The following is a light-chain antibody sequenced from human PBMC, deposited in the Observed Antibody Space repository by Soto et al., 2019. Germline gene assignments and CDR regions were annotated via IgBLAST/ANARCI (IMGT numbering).Light chain of an antibody. CDR2: EGS. CDR1: SSDVGSYNL. CDR3: CSYAGSSTYV. V-gene: IGLV2-23*01. J-gene: IGLJ1*01. Sequence: QPVLTQPASVSGSPGQSITISCTGTSSDVGSYNLVSWYQQHPGKAPKLMIYEGSNRPSGVSNRFSGSKSGNTASLTISGLQAEDEADYYCCSYAGSSTYVFGTGTKLTVL.